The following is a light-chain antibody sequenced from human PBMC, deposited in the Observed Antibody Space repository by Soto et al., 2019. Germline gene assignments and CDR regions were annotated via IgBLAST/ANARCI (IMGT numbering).Light chain of an antibody. J-gene: IGLJ1*01. CDR3: CSFAGSFNFV. CDR1: SSDVGTYNY. CDR2: EVS. Sequence: QSALTQPPSASGSPGQSVTISCTGTSSDVGTYNYVSWYQQNPGKAPKLMIYEVSKRPSGVTDRFSGSKSRNTASLTVSGLQAGDEADYYCCSFAGSFNFVFGTGTNLTVL. V-gene: IGLV2-8*01.